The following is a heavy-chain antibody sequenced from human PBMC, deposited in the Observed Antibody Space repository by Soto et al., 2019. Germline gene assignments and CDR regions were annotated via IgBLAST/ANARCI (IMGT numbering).Heavy chain of an antibody. D-gene: IGHD6-13*01. J-gene: IGHJ4*02. Sequence: QVQLVESGGGVVQPGRSLTLSCAASGFAFSNFGMQWVRQAPGKGLEWVASISYDGNIKYSADSVKGRFTISRDNSKNTLYRQMNSLRSEDTAVYFCARFWGPTTAAVDDYWGQGTLVTVSA. CDR2: ISYDGNIK. CDR3: ARFWGPTTAAVDDY. V-gene: IGHV3-30*03. CDR1: GFAFSNFG.